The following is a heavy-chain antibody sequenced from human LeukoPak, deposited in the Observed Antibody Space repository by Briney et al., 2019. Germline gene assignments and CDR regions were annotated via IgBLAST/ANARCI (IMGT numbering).Heavy chain of an antibody. CDR2: IYSGGST. Sequence: PGGSLRLSCAASGFTVSSNYMSWVRQAPGKGLEWVSVIYSGGSTYYADSVKGRFTISRDNSKNTLYLQMNSLRAEDTAVYYCARVLPPKFGELCVGGYFDYWGQGTLVTVSS. CDR3: ARVLPPKFGELCVGGYFDY. J-gene: IGHJ4*02. CDR1: GFTVSSNY. V-gene: IGHV3-53*01. D-gene: IGHD3-10*01.